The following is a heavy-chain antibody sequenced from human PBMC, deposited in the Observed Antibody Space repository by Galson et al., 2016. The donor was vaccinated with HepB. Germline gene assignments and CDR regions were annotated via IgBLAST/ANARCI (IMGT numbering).Heavy chain of an antibody. CDR3: ARDQGSSSCNFDY. V-gene: IGHV3-7*03. J-gene: IGHJ4*02. CDR1: GFTFRNFW. CDR2: IKEDANQK. D-gene: IGHD6-13*01. Sequence: SLRLSCAASGFTFRNFWMSWVRQTPEKGLEWVASIKEDANQKYYVDSVRGRFTISRDNAKNTLYLQMDSLRVDDTGLYYCARDQGSSSCNFDYWGQGALVTVSS.